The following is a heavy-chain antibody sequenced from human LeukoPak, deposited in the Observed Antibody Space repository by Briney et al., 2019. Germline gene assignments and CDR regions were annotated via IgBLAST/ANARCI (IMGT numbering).Heavy chain of an antibody. Sequence: PGGSLRLSCAASGFTFDDYAMHWVRQAPGKGLEWASGISWNSGSIGYADSVKGRFTISRDNAKNSLYLQMNSLRAEDTALYYCAKGLFSSSWYPAWFDPWGQGTLVTVSS. CDR3: AKGLFSSSWYPAWFDP. D-gene: IGHD6-13*01. V-gene: IGHV3-9*01. CDR2: ISWNSGSI. CDR1: GFTFDDYA. J-gene: IGHJ5*02.